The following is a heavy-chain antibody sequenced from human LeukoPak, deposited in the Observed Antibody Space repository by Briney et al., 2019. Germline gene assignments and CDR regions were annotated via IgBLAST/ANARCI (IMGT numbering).Heavy chain of an antibody. CDR1: GYTFTGYY. D-gene: IGHD4-17*01. Sequence: ASVKVSCKASGYTFTGYYIHWVRQAPGQGLEWMGWLNPKSGGTRYAQKFQGRVTMTRDTSITTAYMELSSLRSEDTAVYYCARVFKGMTTVTTGLYFDLWGRGTLVTVSS. CDR2: LNPKSGGT. V-gene: IGHV1-2*02. CDR3: ARVFKGMTTVTTGLYFDL. J-gene: IGHJ2*01.